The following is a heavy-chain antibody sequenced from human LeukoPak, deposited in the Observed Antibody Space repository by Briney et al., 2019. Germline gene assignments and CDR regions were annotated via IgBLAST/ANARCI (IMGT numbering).Heavy chain of an antibody. CDR3: ARDERSAAAGSAYYLDS. V-gene: IGHV1-18*01. Sequence: ASVTVSFKASVYSFTNCGIRWVRQAPGQGLAWMGWISGFNGNANFAPKLQDRVTLTTDASTSTAYMELRSLRSDDTAVYYCARDERSAAAGSAYYLDSWGQGTLVTVCS. CDR1: VYSFTNCG. D-gene: IGHD6-13*01. CDR2: ISGFNGNA. J-gene: IGHJ4*02.